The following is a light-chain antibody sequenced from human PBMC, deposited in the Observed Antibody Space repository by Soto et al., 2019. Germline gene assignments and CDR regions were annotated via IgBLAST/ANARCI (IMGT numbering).Light chain of an antibody. Sequence: QSVLTQPPSVSGAPGQRVTISCTGSSSNIGARYDVHWYQQLPGTAPKLLIFGNTNRPSGVPDRFSGSKSGTSASLAITGLQAEDEADYYCQSYDSSLSGMLFGGGTKLTVL. CDR1: SSNIGARYD. V-gene: IGLV1-40*01. CDR2: GNT. CDR3: QSYDSSLSGML. J-gene: IGLJ2*01.